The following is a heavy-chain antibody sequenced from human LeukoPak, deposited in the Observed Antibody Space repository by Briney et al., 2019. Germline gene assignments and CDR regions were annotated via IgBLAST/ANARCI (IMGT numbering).Heavy chain of an antibody. Sequence: SETLSLTCAVSGYSISSGDYWGWIRQPPGKGLEWIGSIYHSGSTYNNPSLKSRVTTLVDTSKNQFSLKLGSVTAADTAVYYCARSPYYFDSSGYHGAYYFDYWGQGTLVTVSS. J-gene: IGHJ4*02. D-gene: IGHD3-22*01. CDR2: IYHSGST. V-gene: IGHV4-38-2*01. CDR1: GYSISSGDY. CDR3: ARSPYYFDSSGYHGAYYFDY.